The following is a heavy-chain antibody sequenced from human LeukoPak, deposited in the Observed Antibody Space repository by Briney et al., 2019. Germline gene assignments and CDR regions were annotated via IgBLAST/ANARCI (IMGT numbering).Heavy chain of an antibody. CDR3: ASKYCSSTSCYWFDP. V-gene: IGHV4-61*02. CDR2: VYTSGTA. D-gene: IGHD2-2*01. Sequence: PSETLSLTCTVSDASISSGNYYWSWIRQPAGKGLEWIGRVYTSGTATYNPSLKSRVTISVDTSRNQFSLKLSSVTAADTAVYYCASKYCSSTSCYWFDPWGQGTLVTVSS. CDR1: DASISSGNYY. J-gene: IGHJ5*02.